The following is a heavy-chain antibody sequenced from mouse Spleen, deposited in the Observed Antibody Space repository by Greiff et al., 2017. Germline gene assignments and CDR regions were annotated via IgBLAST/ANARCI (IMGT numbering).Heavy chain of an antibody. V-gene: IGHV5-9-1*01. Sequence: EVMLVESGGGLVKPGGSLKLSCAASGFTFSSYAMSWVRQTPEKRLEWVATISSGGSYTYYPDSVKGRFTISSDNAKNTLYLQMSSLRSEDTAMYYCAKNLITTASFDYWGQGTTLTVSS. CDR3: AKNLITTASFDY. D-gene: IGHD1-1*01. CDR1: GFTFSSYA. CDR2: ISSGGSYT. J-gene: IGHJ2*01.